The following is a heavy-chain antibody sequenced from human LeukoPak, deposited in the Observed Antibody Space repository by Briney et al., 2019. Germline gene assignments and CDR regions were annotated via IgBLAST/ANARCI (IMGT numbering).Heavy chain of an antibody. CDR2: IKQDGSEK. CDR3: ARDSDGSGWHGGFDY. Sequence: HAGGSLRLSCAASGFTFSSCAMSWVRQAPGKGLEWVANIKQDGSEKYYVDSVKGRFTISRDNAKNSLYLQMNSLRAEDTAVYYCARDSDGSGWHGGFDYWGQGTLVTVSS. CDR1: GFTFSSCA. J-gene: IGHJ4*02. V-gene: IGHV3-7*01. D-gene: IGHD6-19*01.